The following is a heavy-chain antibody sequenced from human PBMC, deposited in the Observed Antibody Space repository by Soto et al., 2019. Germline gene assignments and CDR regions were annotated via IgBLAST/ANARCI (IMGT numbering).Heavy chain of an antibody. D-gene: IGHD3-3*01. CDR2: IYDSRTT. J-gene: IGHJ6*02. Sequence: QVLLQESGPGLVKPSQTLSLTCTVSGGSISSGGYYWSWIRQHPGKGLEWVGYIYDSRTTYYNPSLKSRVSISEDTSKNQFSLNLSSVTAADTAVYYCARGFLAWLSHPYYGMDVWGQGTTVTVSS. CDR1: GGSISSGGYY. V-gene: IGHV4-31*03. CDR3: ARGFLAWLSHPYYGMDV.